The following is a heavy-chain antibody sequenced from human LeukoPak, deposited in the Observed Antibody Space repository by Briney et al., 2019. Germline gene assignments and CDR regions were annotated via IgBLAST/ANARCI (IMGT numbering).Heavy chain of an antibody. Sequence: ASVKVSCKASGYNFLNYGISWVRQAPGQGLEWMGWISGKTGNINYAQKFQARATMTRDTSTSTAYMELRSLRSDDTAVYFCARRFLNSYPIYYYMDVWAKGTTVIVSS. CDR3: ARRFLNSYPIYYYMDV. V-gene: IGHV1-18*01. CDR2: ISGKTGNI. J-gene: IGHJ6*03. CDR1: GYNFLNYG. D-gene: IGHD1-26*01.